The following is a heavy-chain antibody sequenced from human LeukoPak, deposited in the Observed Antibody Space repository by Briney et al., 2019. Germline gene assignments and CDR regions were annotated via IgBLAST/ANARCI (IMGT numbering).Heavy chain of an antibody. CDR1: GGSISSYY. CDR2: INHSGST. V-gene: IGHV4-34*01. Sequence: SETLSLTCTVSGGSISSYYWSWIRQPPGKGLEWIGEINHSGSTNYNPSLKSRVTMSVDTSKNQFSLKLSSVTAADTAVYYCARDSPDGSGSYYPNWFDPWGQGTLVTVSS. D-gene: IGHD3-10*01. J-gene: IGHJ5*02. CDR3: ARDSPDGSGSYYPNWFDP.